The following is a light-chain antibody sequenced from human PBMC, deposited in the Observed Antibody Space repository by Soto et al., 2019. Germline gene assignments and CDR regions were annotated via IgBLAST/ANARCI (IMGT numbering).Light chain of an antibody. V-gene: IGKV2-28*01. CDR1: QSLLHSNGYNY. Sequence: DIVMTQSPLSLPVTPGEPASISCRSSQSLLHSNGYNYLDWYLQKPGQSPQLLIYLGSNRSSGVPDRFSGSGAGTDFSLKISRVEAEDVGLYYCMQAVHTRTFGQGTKVDIK. CDR3: MQAVHTRT. J-gene: IGKJ1*01. CDR2: LGS.